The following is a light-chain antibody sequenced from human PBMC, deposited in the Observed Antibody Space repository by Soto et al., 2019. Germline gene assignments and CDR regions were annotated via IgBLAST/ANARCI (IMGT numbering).Light chain of an antibody. V-gene: IGKV3-20*01. CDR1: QSVSSSY. Sequence: EIVLTQSPGTLSLSPGERAILSCRASQSVSSSYLAWYQQTPGQAPRLLVYGASSRANGIPHRFSGSGYGKDFTDTISKLEPEVFAVYYCKQYERSPPITFGQGTRLEIK. J-gene: IGKJ5*01. CDR2: GAS. CDR3: KQYERSPPIT.